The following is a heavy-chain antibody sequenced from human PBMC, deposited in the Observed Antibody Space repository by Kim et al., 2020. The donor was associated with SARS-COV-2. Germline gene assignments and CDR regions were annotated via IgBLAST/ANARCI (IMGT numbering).Heavy chain of an antibody. V-gene: IGHV3-53*01. CDR1: GFIVSNNY. Sequence: GGSLRLSCAASGFIVSNNYISWVRQAPGKGLEWVSVIYPAGTTYYADSVKGRFTISRDNSENTVYLQMNSLRAEDTAVYYCPGGQYSIRGEYWGQGNLVTVSS. CDR2: IYPAGTT. D-gene: IGHD6-13*01. CDR3: PGGQYSIRGEY. J-gene: IGHJ4*02.